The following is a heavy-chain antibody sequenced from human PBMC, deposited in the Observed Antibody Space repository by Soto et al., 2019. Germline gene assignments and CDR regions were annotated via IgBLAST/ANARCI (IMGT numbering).Heavy chain of an antibody. V-gene: IGHV1-18*01. CDR2: ISAYNGNT. J-gene: IGHJ6*02. CDR1: GYIFTTYG. CDR3: ARERCSSTSCDKGPFYYYGLDV. Sequence: VQVSCKASGYIFTTYGISWVRQAPGQGLEWMGWISAYNGNTNYAQKLQGRVTMTTDTSTSTAYMELRSLRSDDTAVYYCARERCSSTSCDKGPFYYYGLDVWGQGTTVTVSS. D-gene: IGHD2-2*02.